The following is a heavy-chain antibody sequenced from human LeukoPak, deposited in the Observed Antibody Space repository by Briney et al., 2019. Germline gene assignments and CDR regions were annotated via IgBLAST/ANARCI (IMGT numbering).Heavy chain of an antibody. Sequence: SETLSLTCTVSGGSISGYYWSWIRQPPGKGLEWIAYIYYSGSTNYNPSLKSRVTISVDTSKNQFSLKLSSVTAADTAVYYCAGTSIVVVPAVDDYWGQGTLVTVSS. CDR3: AGTSIVVVPAVDDY. CDR1: GGSISGYY. V-gene: IGHV4-59*01. D-gene: IGHD2-2*01. CDR2: IYYSGST. J-gene: IGHJ4*02.